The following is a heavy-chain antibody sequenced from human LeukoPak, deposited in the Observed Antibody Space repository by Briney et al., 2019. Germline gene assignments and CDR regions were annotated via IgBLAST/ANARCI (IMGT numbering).Heavy chain of an antibody. Sequence: SVKVSCKASGGTFSSYAISWVRQAPGQGLEWMGRIIPIFGIANYAQKFQGRVTITADKSTSTAYMELSSLRSEDTAVYYCARDETGYSSGWYPNYFDYWGQGTLVTISS. V-gene: IGHV1-69*04. CDR3: ARDETGYSSGWYPNYFDY. CDR1: GGTFSSYA. CDR2: IIPIFGIA. J-gene: IGHJ4*02. D-gene: IGHD6-19*01.